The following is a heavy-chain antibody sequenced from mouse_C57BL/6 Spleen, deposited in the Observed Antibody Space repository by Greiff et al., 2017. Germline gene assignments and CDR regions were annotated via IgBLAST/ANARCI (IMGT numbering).Heavy chain of an antibody. V-gene: IGHV1-75*01. CDR1: GYTFTDYY. Sequence: VQLQQSGPELVKPGASVKISCKASGYTFTDYYINWVKQRPGQGLEWSGWIFPGSGSTYYKEKFKGKATLTVDKSSSTAYMLLSSLTSEDSAVFFCARSAYYGNSVGWFAYWGQGTLVNVSA. D-gene: IGHD2-1*01. CDR3: ARSAYYGNSVGWFAY. J-gene: IGHJ3*01. CDR2: IFPGSGST.